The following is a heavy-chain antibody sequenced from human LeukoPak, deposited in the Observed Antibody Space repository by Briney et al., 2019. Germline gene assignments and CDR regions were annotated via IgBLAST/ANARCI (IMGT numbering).Heavy chain of an antibody. CDR1: GFTFSSYW. J-gene: IGHJ4*02. D-gene: IGHD3-22*01. CDR2: INSDGSST. Sequence: GGSLRLSCAASGFTFSSYWMHWVRQAPGKGLVWVSRINSDGSSTSYADSVKGRFTISRDNAKNTLYLQMNSLRAEDTAVYYCARCLLDYDSSGYFDCWGQGTLVTVSS. CDR3: ARCLLDYDSSGYFDC. V-gene: IGHV3-74*01.